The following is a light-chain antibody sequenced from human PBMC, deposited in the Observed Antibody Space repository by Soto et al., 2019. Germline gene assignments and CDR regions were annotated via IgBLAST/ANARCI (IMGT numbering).Light chain of an antibody. CDR3: CSYAGSYPYVV. Sequence: QSALTQPRAVSGSPGQSVTISCTGTSSDVGGYNYVSWCQQHPGNAPKLMIYDVSKRPSGVPDRFSGSKSGNTASLTISGLQADDEADYYCCSYAGSYPYVVFGGGTKLTVL. CDR2: DVS. CDR1: SSDVGGYNY. J-gene: IGLJ2*01. V-gene: IGLV2-11*01.